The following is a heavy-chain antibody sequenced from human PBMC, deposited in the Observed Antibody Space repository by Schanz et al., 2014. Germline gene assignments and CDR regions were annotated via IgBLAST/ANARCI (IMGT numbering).Heavy chain of an antibody. V-gene: IGHV3-74*01. Sequence: LVVESGGGLVQPGGSLRLSCAASGFTFRNHWMHWFRQGPGKGLSWVSRIDGEGGDTRYADSVKGRFTVFRDNAQNMVVLQMNSLRIDDTGVYFCVRSEPNSSWGWFGPWGQGTLVTVSS. D-gene: IGHD6-19*01. CDR3: VRSEPNSSWGWFGP. J-gene: IGHJ5*02. CDR2: IDGEGGDT. CDR1: GFTFRNHW.